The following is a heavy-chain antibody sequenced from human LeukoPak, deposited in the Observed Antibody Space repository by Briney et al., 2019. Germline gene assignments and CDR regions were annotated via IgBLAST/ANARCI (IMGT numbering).Heavy chain of an antibody. CDR2: IDPSDSYN. D-gene: IGHD6-6*01. CDR1: GYSFTSYW. Sequence: GESLRISCKGSGYSFTSYWITWVRQMPGKGLEWMGRIDPSDSYNDYSPSFQGHVTISVDKSISTAYLQWSSLKASDTAMYYCARHEDSSSPSSHWDQGTLVTVSS. V-gene: IGHV5-10-1*01. J-gene: IGHJ4*02. CDR3: ARHEDSSSPSSH.